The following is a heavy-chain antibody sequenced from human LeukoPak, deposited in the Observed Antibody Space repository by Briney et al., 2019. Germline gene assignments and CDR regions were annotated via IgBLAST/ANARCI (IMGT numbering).Heavy chain of an antibody. V-gene: IGHV1-18*01. J-gene: IGHJ4*02. CDR1: GYTFTNCG. CDR2: ISAYNGNT. Sequence: ASVKVSCMPSGYTFTNCGISWVRQAPGQGLEWMGWISAYNGNTNYAQKLQGRVTMTTDTSTSTAYMELRSLRSDDTAVYYCARDRQPFGELTPHYWGQGTLVTVSS. CDR3: ARDRQPFGELTPHY. D-gene: IGHD3-10*01.